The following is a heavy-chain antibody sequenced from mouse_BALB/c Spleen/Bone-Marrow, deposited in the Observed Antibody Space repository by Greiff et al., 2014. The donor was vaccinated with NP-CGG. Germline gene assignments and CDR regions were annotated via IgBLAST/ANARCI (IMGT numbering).Heavy chain of an antibody. CDR3: ARKDYGSRGGYFDV. J-gene: IGHJ1*01. D-gene: IGHD1-1*01. CDR1: GFSLTSYG. V-gene: IGHV2-9*02. Sequence: ESGPGLVAPSQSLSITCTVSGFSLTSYGVHWVRQPPGKGLEWLGLIWAGGSTNYNSALMSRLSISKDNSKSQVFLKMNSLQTDDTAMYYCARKDYGSRGGYFDVWGAGTTVTVSS. CDR2: IWAGGST.